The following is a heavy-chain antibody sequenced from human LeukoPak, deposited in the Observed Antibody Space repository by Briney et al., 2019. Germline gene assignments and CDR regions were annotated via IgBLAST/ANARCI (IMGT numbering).Heavy chain of an antibody. CDR1: GGSMSSSY. V-gene: IGHV4-59*08. Sequence: SETLSLTCTVPGGSMSSSYWNWIRQPPGKGLEWIGYISYSGSTKYNPSLKSRVTISLNTSKNQFSLKLTSVTAAATAVYYCAGGYSYGQGLYEWGQGTLVTVSS. CDR3: AGGYSYGQGLYE. J-gene: IGHJ4*02. D-gene: IGHD5-18*01. CDR2: ISYSGST.